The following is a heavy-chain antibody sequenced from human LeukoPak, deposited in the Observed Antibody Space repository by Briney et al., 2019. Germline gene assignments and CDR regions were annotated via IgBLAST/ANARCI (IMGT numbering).Heavy chain of an antibody. J-gene: IGHJ4*02. CDR1: GGSFSGYY. CDR3: ARHTSYRNWGDFDY. D-gene: IGHD7-27*01. V-gene: IGHV4-34*01. Sequence: SETLSLTCAVYGGSFSGYYWSWIRQPPGKGLEWIGEINHSGSTNYNPSLKSRVTISVDTSKNQFSLKLSSVTAADTAVYYCARHTSYRNWGDFDYWGQGTLVTVSS. CDR2: INHSGST.